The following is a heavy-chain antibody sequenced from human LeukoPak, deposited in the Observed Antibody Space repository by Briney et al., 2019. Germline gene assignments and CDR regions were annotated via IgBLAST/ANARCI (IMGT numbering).Heavy chain of an antibody. V-gene: IGHV4-61*09. J-gene: IGHJ4*02. CDR3: ARANSLFDY. Sequence: MTSETLSLTCTVSGGSISSGSYYWSWIRQPAGKGLEWIGYIYTSGSTNYNPSLRSRVTISLDTSKNQFSLKLSSVTAADTAVYYCARANSLFDYWGQGTLVTVSS. CDR1: GGSISSGSYY. CDR2: IYTSGST. D-gene: IGHD2-21*01.